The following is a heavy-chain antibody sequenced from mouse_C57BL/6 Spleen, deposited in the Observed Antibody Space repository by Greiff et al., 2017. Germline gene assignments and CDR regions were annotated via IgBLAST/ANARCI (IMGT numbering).Heavy chain of an antibody. CDR2: IRSKSSNYAT. CDR3: VRELMDYYGSSYAMDY. V-gene: IGHV10-3*01. CDR1: GFTFNTYA. Sequence: GGGLVQPKGSLKLSCAASGFTFNTYAMHWVRQAPGKGLEWVARIRSKSSNYATYYADSVKDRFTISRDDSQSMLYLQMNNLKTEDTAMYYCVRELMDYYGSSYAMDYWGQGTSVTVPS. J-gene: IGHJ4*01. D-gene: IGHD1-1*01.